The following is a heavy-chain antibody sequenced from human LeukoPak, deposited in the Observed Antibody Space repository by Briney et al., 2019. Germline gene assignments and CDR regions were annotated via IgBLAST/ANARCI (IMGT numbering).Heavy chain of an antibody. CDR1: GFTFSSYW. V-gene: IGHV3-74*01. CDR2: INSDGSST. Sequence: PGGSLRLSCAASGFTFSSYWMHWVRQAPGKGLVWVSRINSDGSSTSYADSVKGRFTISRDNAKNTLYLQMTSLRAEDTAVYYCAKTPSYSGSYSYFDYWGQGTLVTASS. J-gene: IGHJ4*02. CDR3: AKTPSYSGSYSYFDY. D-gene: IGHD1-26*01.